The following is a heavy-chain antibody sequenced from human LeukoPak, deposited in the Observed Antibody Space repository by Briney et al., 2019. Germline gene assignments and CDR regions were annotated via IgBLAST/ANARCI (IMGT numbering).Heavy chain of an antibody. CDR3: ARETAHYYDSSGYENWFDP. J-gene: IGHJ5*02. CDR2: INPNSGGT. V-gene: IGHV1-2*02. Sequence: ASVKVSCKASGYTFTGYYIHWVRQAPGQGLEWMGWINPNSGGTNYAQKFQGRVTMTRDTSISTAYMELSRLRSDDTAVYYCARETAHYYDSSGYENWFDPWGQGTLVTVSS. D-gene: IGHD3-22*01. CDR1: GYTFTGYY.